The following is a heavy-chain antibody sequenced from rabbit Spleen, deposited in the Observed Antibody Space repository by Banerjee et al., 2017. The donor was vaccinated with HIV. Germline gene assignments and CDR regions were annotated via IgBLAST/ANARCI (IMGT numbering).Heavy chain of an antibody. CDR1: GFSLSSSDY. CDR2: IAGSGSGFT. D-gene: IGHD8-1*01. J-gene: IGHJ6*01. Sequence: QALEESGGDLVKPGASLTLTCTASGFSLSSSDYMCWVRQAPGKGLEWISCIAGSGSGFTYSATWAEGRFTCSKTSSTTVTLQMTSLTAADTATYFCARDTGSSFSSYGMDLWGQGTLVTVS. V-gene: IGHV1S40*01. CDR3: ARDTGSSFSSYGMDL.